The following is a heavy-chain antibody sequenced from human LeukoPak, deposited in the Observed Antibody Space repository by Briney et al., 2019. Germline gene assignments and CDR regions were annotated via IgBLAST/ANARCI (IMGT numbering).Heavy chain of an antibody. J-gene: IGHJ4*02. CDR2: INHSGST. CDR1: GGSFSGYY. Sequence: SETLSLTCAVYGGSFSGYYWSWIRQPPGKGLEWIGEINHSGSTNYNPYLKSRVTISVDTSKNQFSLKLSSVTAADTAVYYCARVARNYFGTVGSYYWGQGTLVTVSS. D-gene: IGHD1-7*01. CDR3: ARVARNYFGTVGSYY. V-gene: IGHV4-34*01.